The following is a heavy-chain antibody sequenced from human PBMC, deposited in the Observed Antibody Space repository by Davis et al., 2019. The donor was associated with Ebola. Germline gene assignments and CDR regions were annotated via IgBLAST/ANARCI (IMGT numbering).Heavy chain of an antibody. CDR2: ISSSSSTI. V-gene: IGHV3-11*04. CDR3: ARVLTTVTTGWFDP. J-gene: IGHJ5*02. D-gene: IGHD4-17*01. Sequence: PGGSLRLSCAASGFTFSDYYMSWIRQAPGKGLEWVSYISSSSSTIYYADSVKGRFTISRDNAKNSLYLQMNSLRAEDTAVYYCARVLTTVTTGWFDPWGQGTLVTVSS. CDR1: GFTFSDYY.